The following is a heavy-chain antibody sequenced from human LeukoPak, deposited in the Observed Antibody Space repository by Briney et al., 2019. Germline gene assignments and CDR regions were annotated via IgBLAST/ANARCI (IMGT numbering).Heavy chain of an antibody. Sequence: SETLSLTCTVSGGSISSYYWSWIRQPPGKGLDWIGYIYYSGSTNYNPSLKSRVTISVDTSKNQFSLKLSSVTAADTAVYYCARESCGGDCYREALYYSYMDVWGKGTTVTVSS. CDR3: ARESCGGDCYREALYYSYMDV. D-gene: IGHD2-21*02. J-gene: IGHJ6*03. CDR2: IYYSGST. V-gene: IGHV4-59*01. CDR1: GGSISSYY.